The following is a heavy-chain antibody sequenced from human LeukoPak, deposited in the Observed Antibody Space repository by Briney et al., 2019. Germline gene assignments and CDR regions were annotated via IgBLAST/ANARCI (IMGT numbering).Heavy chain of an antibody. J-gene: IGHJ6*02. D-gene: IGHD6-19*01. CDR3: ARKDIAVAGLHYYGMDV. V-gene: IGHV1-2*02. CDR1: GYTFTDYC. CDR2: INPHSGGT. Sequence: ASVTVSFKASGYTFTDYCIHWVRQAPGQGLEWMGWINPHSGGTNYAQKFRGRVTMTRDASISTAYMELSRLRSDDTAVYFCARKDIAVAGLHYYGMDVWGQGTTVTVSS.